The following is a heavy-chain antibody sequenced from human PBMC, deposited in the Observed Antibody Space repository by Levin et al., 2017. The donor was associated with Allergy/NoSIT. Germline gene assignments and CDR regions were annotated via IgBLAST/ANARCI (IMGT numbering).Heavy chain of an antibody. CDR1: GFTFSSFN. CDR2: ISSSSSYI. CDR3: ARGPYSSSFVDY. J-gene: IGHJ4*02. V-gene: IGHV3-21*01. Sequence: GGSLRLSCAASGFTFSSFNMNWVRQAPGKGLEWVSSISSSSSYIYNADSVKGRFTISRDNAKNSLYLQMNSLRAEDTAVYYCARGPYSSSFVDYWGQGTLVSVSS. D-gene: IGHD6-6*01.